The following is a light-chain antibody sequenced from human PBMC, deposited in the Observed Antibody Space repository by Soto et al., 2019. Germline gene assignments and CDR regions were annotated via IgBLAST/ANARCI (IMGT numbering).Light chain of an antibody. CDR3: QQLNSYPLT. V-gene: IGKV1-27*01. CDR1: QGINNY. Sequence: DIQMTQSPSSLSASVGDSVTITCRASQGINNYLAWYQQKPGKVPVLLIYSASTLKSGVPSRFSGRGAGTDFTLTISSLQPEDFATYYCQQLNSYPLTFGGGTKVEIK. CDR2: SAS. J-gene: IGKJ4*01.